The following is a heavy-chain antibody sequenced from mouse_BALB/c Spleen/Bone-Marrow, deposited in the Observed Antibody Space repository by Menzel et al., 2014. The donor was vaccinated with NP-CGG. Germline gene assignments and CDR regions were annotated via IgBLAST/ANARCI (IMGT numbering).Heavy chain of an antibody. J-gene: IGHJ2*01. CDR2: INPYNDGT. CDR3: ARGGTSHFDY. Sequence: VQLQQSGPELVKPGASVKMSCKASGYTFTSYVMHWVKQKPGQGLEWIGYINPYNDGTKYNEKFKGKATLTSDKSSSTXXXELSSLTSEDSAVYYCARGGTSHFDYWGQGTTLTVSS. CDR1: GYTFTSYV. V-gene: IGHV1-14*01. D-gene: IGHD3-3*01.